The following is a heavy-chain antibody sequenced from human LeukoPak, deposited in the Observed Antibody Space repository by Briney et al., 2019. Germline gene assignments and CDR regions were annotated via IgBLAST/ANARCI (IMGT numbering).Heavy chain of an antibody. Sequence: PSETLSLTCTVSGGSISSSSYYWGWIRQPPGKGLEWIGSIYYSGSTYYNPSLKSRVTISVDTSKNQFSLKLSSVTAADTAVYYCARVQGGGITAFDIWGQGTVVTVSS. J-gene: IGHJ3*02. V-gene: IGHV4-39*07. CDR1: GGSISSSSYY. D-gene: IGHD3-16*01. CDR2: IYYSGST. CDR3: ARVQGGGITAFDI.